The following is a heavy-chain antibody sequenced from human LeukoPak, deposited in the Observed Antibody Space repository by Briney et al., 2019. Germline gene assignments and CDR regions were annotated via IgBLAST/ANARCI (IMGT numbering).Heavy chain of an antibody. J-gene: IGHJ4*02. Sequence: GGSLRLSCAASGFTFSTYAMSWVRQAPGKGLEWVSTISGSAGTTYYADSVKGRFTISRDDSKNTLYLQTNSLRDEDTAVYYCAKDRRLDIVINYFDYWGQGTLVTASS. CDR2: ISGSAGTT. D-gene: IGHD5-12*01. CDR3: AKDRRLDIVINYFDY. V-gene: IGHV3-23*01. CDR1: GFTFSTYA.